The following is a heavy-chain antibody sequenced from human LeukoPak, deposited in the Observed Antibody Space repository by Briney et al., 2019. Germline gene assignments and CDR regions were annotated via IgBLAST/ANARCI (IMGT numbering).Heavy chain of an antibody. Sequence: SETLSLTCAVYGGSFSGYYWSWVRQPPGKGLEWIGEINHSGSTNYNPSFKSRVTISVDTSKNQFSLKLSSVTAADTAVYYCAREIYCSGGSCSLDAFDIWGQGTMVTVSS. CDR3: AREIYCSGGSCSLDAFDI. D-gene: IGHD2-15*01. V-gene: IGHV4-34*01. J-gene: IGHJ3*02. CDR2: INHSGST. CDR1: GGSFSGYY.